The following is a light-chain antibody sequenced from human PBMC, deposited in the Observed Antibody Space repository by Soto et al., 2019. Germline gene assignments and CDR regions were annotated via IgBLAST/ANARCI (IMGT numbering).Light chain of an antibody. J-gene: IGKJ1*01. V-gene: IGKV3-20*01. CDR3: QQFDGSVT. CDR2: GAS. Sequence: EIVLTQSPGSLSLSPGERATLSCRASQSVSSTFFAWYQQRPGQAPRLLMYGASSRATGIPERFSGSGSGTDFTLTISRLKPEDFAVYYCQQFDGSVTFGQGTKVEIK. CDR1: QSVSSTF.